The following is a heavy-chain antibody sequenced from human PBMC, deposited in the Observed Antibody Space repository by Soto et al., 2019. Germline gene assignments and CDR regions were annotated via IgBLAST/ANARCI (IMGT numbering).Heavy chain of an antibody. J-gene: IGHJ5*02. CDR3: ARGPRFSDWFDP. V-gene: IGHV1-18*01. D-gene: IGHD3-3*01. CDR1: GYTFSNYG. CDR2: ISLYSDGT. Sequence: ASVKVSCKTSGYTFSNYGITWVRQAPGQPLEWLGWISLYSDGTNYAQKFQGRVSMTTDTSTTTAYMELRSLRSDDTAVYYCARGPRFSDWFDPWGQGTLVTVSS.